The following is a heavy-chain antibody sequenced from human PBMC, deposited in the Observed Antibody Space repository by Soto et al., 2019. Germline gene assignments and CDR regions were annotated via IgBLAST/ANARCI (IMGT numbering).Heavy chain of an antibody. Sequence: GGSLRLSCVASGFTFSNYAMNWVRQAPGKGLEWVSTISASGGSTYFADSVKGRCTISRDNSKNTLYLQMNSLKADDTAIYYCAKDRETPSSGWYKRIAFDAWGQGTMVTVSS. V-gene: IGHV3-23*01. CDR2: ISASGGST. D-gene: IGHD6-19*01. J-gene: IGHJ3*01. CDR1: GFTFSNYA. CDR3: AKDRETPSSGWYKRIAFDA.